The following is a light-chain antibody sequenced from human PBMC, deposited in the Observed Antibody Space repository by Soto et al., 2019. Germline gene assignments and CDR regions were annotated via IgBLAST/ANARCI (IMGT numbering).Light chain of an antibody. CDR1: QSVSSS. Sequence: EIVLTQSPATLSLSPGERATFSCRASQSVSSSLAGYQQKPGQAPRLLIYDASNRATGIPARFSGSGSGTDFTLTISSREPEDFGVYYCQQRTNGPLTFGGGTKVETK. CDR2: DAS. V-gene: IGKV3-11*01. CDR3: QQRTNGPLT. J-gene: IGKJ4*01.